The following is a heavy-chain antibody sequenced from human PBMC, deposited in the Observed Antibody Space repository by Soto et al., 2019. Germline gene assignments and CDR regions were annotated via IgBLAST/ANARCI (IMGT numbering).Heavy chain of an antibody. D-gene: IGHD4-17*01. J-gene: IGHJ2*01. Sequence: EVQLLESGGGLVQPGGSLRLSCAASGFTFSSYAMSWVRQAPGKGLEWVSAISGSGGSTYYADSVKGRFTISRDNSKNTLYLQMNSLRAEDTAVYYCAKEGEFTVTTVFDWYFDLWGRGTLVTVSS. CDR1: GFTFSSYA. CDR3: AKEGEFTVTTVFDWYFDL. CDR2: ISGSGGST. V-gene: IGHV3-23*01.